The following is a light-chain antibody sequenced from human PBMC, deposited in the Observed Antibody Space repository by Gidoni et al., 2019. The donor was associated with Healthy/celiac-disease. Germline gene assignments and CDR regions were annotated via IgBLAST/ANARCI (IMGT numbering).Light chain of an antibody. V-gene: IGLV1-40*01. CDR2: GNS. J-gene: IGLJ1*01. Sequence: QSVLQQPPSVSGATGQEVNISFTGRSSNIGAGYDVHWYQQLPGTAPNLLIYGNSNLPSVVPDRVSGSKSVTSASLAITGLQAEDEADYYCQSYDSSLSGSFGTGTKVTVL. CDR3: QSYDSSLSGS. CDR1: SSNIGAGYD.